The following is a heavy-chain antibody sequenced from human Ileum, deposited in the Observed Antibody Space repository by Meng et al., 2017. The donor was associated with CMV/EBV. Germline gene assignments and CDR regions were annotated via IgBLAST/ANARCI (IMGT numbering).Heavy chain of an antibody. CDR1: EFTFSSYW. CDR3: ARDSVGAVAGFDY. V-gene: IGHV3-7*01. CDR2: IKQDGSEK. J-gene: IGHJ4*02. Sequence: GESLKISCEASEFTFSSYWMNWVRQAPGKGLEWVANIKQDGSEKYYVDSVKGRFTISRDNAKNSLYLQMNSLRAEDTAVYYCARDSVGAVAGFDYWGQGTLVTVSS. D-gene: IGHD6-19*01.